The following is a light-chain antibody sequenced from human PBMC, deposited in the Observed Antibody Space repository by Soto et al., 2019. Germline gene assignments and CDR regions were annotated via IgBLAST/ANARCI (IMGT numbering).Light chain of an antibody. CDR2: GDN. V-gene: IGLV1-40*01. Sequence: QSVLTQPPSVSGVPGQRVTISCTGSSSNIGAGKDVHWYQQLPGTAPKLIIHGDNNRPSGVPDRFSASKSGTSASLAITGLQTEDEADYYCQSYDSGLNGPYVFGTGTKLTVL. CDR3: QSYDSGLNGPYV. J-gene: IGLJ1*01. CDR1: SSNIGAGKD.